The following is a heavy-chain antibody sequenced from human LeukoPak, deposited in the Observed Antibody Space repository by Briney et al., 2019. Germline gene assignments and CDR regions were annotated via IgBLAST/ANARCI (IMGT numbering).Heavy chain of an antibody. CDR1: GGSISSGSYY. D-gene: IGHD1-26*01. CDR3: ARDMSGSYYFDY. Sequence: SETLSLTCTVSGGSISSGSYYWSWIRQPAGKGLECIGRIYTSGSTNYNPSLKSRVTISVDTSKNQFSLKLSSVTAADTAVYYCARDMSGSYYFDYWGQGTLVTVSS. V-gene: IGHV4-61*02. CDR2: IYTSGST. J-gene: IGHJ4*02.